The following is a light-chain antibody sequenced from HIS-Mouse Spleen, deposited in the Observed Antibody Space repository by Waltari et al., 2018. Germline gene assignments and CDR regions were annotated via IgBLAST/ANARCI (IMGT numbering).Light chain of an antibody. Sequence: DIQLTQSPSFLSASVGDRVTITCRASQGISSYLAWYQQKPGKAPKLLIYAASTLKSGVPSRFSGSGSGTEFTLTISSLQPEDFATYYCQQLNNYPPTFGQGTKVEIK. V-gene: IGKV1-9*01. CDR1: QGISSY. CDR3: QQLNNYPPT. CDR2: AAS. J-gene: IGKJ1*01.